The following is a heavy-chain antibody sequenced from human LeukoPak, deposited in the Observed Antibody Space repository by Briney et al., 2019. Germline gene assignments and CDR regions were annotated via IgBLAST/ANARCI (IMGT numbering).Heavy chain of an antibody. CDR1: GYTFTGYY. Sequence: ASVKVSCKASGYTFTGYYMHWVRQARGQGRAWMGWINPNSGGTNYAQKFQGKVTMTSETSIRTAYMELSRLRSDDTAVYYCASKYCSGDEGALYCYGMDVWGQGTTVTVSS. CDR3: ASKYCSGDEGALYCYGMDV. V-gene: IGHV1-2*02. J-gene: IGHJ6*02. D-gene: IGHD2-15*01. CDR2: INPNSGGT.